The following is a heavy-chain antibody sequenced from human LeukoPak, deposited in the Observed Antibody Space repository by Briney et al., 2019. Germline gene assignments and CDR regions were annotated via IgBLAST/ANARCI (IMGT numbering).Heavy chain of an antibody. CDR1: GGSFSGYY. D-gene: IGHD3-9*01. Sequence: SETLSLTCAVYGGSFSGYYWSWIRQPPGKGLEWIGEINHSRSTNYNPSLKSRVTISVDTSKNQFSLKLSSVTAADTAMYYCARGQIVTGEVADILTGPPRGAFDIWGQGTMVTVSS. J-gene: IGHJ3*02. CDR3: ARGQIVTGEVADILTGPPRGAFDI. CDR2: INHSRST. V-gene: IGHV4-34*01.